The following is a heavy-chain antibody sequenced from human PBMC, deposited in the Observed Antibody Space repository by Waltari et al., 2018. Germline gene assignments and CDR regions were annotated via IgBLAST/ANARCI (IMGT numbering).Heavy chain of an antibody. J-gene: IGHJ3*01. V-gene: IGHV5-51*01. CDR3: ARRERGDGYTGAFDV. Sequence: EVQLVQSGAEVKKPGESLKISCKGSGYSFTNYWIGWVRQMPGKGLESLGTIYPGASEPRFNPSFQGQVTISVDKSITTAYLQWSSLKASDTAMYYCARRERGDGYTGAFDVWGQGTMVTVSS. CDR1: GYSFTNYW. CDR2: IYPGASEP. D-gene: IGHD5-12*01.